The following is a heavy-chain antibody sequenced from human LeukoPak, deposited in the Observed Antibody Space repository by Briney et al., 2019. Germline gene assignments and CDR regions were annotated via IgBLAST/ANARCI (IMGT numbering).Heavy chain of an antibody. V-gene: IGHV3-21*01. J-gene: IGHJ4*02. Sequence: PGGSLRLSCAASGFTFSSYSMNWVRQAPGKRLEWVSSISSSSSYIYYADSVKGRFTISRDNAKNSLYLQMNSLRAEDTAVYYCAIDSFNIVVVPAAIWGQGTLVTVSS. CDR1: GFTFSSYS. CDR3: AIDSFNIVVVPAAI. D-gene: IGHD2-2*01. CDR2: ISSSSSYI.